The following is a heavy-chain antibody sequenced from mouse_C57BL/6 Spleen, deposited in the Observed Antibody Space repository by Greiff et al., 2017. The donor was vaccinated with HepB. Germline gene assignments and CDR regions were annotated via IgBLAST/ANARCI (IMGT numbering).Heavy chain of an antibody. CDR1: GYTFTSYW. Sequence: QVQLQQPGAELVMPGASVKLSCKASGYTFTSYWMHWVKQRPGQGLEWIGEIDPSDSYTNYNQKFKGKSTLTVDKSSSTAYMQLSSLTSEDSAVYYWARNRLTGKYYAMDYWGQGTAVTVSS. V-gene: IGHV1-69*01. CDR3: ARNRLTGKYYAMDY. CDR2: IDPSDSYT. J-gene: IGHJ4*01. D-gene: IGHD4-1*01.